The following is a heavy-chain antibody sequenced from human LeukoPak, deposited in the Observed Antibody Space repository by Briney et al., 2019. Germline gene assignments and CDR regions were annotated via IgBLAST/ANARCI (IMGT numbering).Heavy chain of an antibody. V-gene: IGHV4-4*02. J-gene: IGHJ4*02. CDR1: GGSISSSKW. CDR3: ARDSAHGSGSYSMDY. Sequence: PSETLSLTCAVSGGSISSSKWWSWVRQPPGKGLEWIGEIYHSGSTNYNPSLKSRVTISLDKSKNQFSLKLTSVTAADTAVYYCARDSAHGSGSYSMDYWGQGTLVIVSS. CDR2: IYHSGST. D-gene: IGHD3-10*01.